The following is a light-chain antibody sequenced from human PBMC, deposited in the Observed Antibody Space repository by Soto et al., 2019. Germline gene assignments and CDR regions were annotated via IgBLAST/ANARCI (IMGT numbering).Light chain of an antibody. V-gene: IGKV1-39*01. CDR2: GAS. J-gene: IGKJ1*01. CDR3: QQSYYTPWT. CDR1: QSISRY. Sequence: DIQMTQSPSSLSASVGDRVTITCRASQSISRYLNWYQQKPGKVPKLLIYGASNLQSGVPSRFSGSGSGTDFTLTISGLQPEDFVVYHCQQSYYTPWTFGQGTQVEIK.